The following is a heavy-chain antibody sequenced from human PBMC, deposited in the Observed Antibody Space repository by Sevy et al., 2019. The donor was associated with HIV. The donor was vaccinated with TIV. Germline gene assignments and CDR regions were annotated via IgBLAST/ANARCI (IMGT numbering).Heavy chain of an antibody. J-gene: IGHJ4*02. Sequence: SETLSLTCAVSGVSVTSDTYDWSWIRQPPGKGLEWIGYVYHTGSTNYSPSFKSRVTISIDTSKNQFSLRLFSVAAADTAMYYCAREPYFFDKSGYFWDYWGQGILVTVSS. CDR2: VYHTGST. CDR1: GVSVTSDTYD. CDR3: AREPYFFDKSGYFWDY. D-gene: IGHD3-22*01. V-gene: IGHV4-61*01.